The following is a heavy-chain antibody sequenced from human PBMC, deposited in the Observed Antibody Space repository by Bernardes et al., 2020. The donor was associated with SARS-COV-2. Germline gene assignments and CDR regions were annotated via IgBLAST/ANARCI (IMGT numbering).Heavy chain of an antibody. Sequence: SQTLSLTCAISGDSVSSNSAAWNWIRQSPSRGLEWLGRTYYRSKWYNDYAVSVKSRITINPDTSKNQFSLQLNSVTPEDTAVYYCARMVARVEMATIFDPRTYYYYYGMDVWGQGTTVTVSS. V-gene: IGHV6-1*01. D-gene: IGHD5-12*01. CDR2: TYYRSKWYN. CDR3: ARMVARVEMATIFDPRTYYYYYGMDV. CDR1: GDSVSSNSAA. J-gene: IGHJ6*02.